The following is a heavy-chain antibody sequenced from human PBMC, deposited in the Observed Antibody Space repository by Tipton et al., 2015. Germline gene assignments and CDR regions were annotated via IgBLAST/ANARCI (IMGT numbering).Heavy chain of an antibody. V-gene: IGHV3-23*04. CDR1: GYTFTKYA. CDR3: AKGDLTMVLVLTPAA. Sequence: QLVQSGAEVKKPGESLKISCKGSGYTFTKYAMSWVRQAPGEGLEWVSTISGYDDTTFYADSVKGRFTISREDSKNTLYLQMNNLRVEDTAVYYCAKGDLTMVLVLTPAAWGQGTLVTVSS. D-gene: IGHD3-22*01. J-gene: IGHJ5*02. CDR2: ISGYDDTT.